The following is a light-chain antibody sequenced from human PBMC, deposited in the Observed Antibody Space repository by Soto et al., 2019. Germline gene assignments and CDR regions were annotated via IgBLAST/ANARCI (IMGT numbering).Light chain of an antibody. CDR1: NIGSKS. J-gene: IGLJ2*01. CDR3: QVWDSSSDHVV. CDR2: YDS. Sequence: SYELTQPPSVSVAPGKTARITCGGNNIGSKSVHWYQQKPGQAPVLGIYYDSDRPSGIPERFSGSNSGNTATLTISRVEAGDEADYYCQVWDSSSDHVVFGAGTKLTVL. V-gene: IGLV3-21*04.